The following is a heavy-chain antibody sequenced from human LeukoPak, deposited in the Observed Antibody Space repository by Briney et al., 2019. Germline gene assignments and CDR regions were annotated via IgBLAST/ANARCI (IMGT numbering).Heavy chain of an antibody. Sequence: GGSLRLSCAASRFTFSSYAMTWVRQAPGKGLEWVSGIGGSGGNTSYADSVKGRFTISRDNSKNTLYLQMNSLRAEDTAVYYCAKGGPEHGGYLDYWGQGTLVTVSS. D-gene: IGHD2-15*01. CDR2: IGGSGGNT. V-gene: IGHV3-23*01. J-gene: IGHJ4*02. CDR1: RFTFSSYA. CDR3: AKGGPEHGGYLDY.